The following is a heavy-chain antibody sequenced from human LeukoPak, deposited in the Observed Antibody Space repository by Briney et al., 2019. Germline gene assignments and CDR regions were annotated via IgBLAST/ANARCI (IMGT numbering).Heavy chain of an antibody. Sequence: GGSLRLSCAASGFTLSSFGMHWVRQAPGKGLEWVAVISDDGSNTYYADSVKGRFTISRDNSKNTLYLQMNSLRAEDTAVYYCAKDADTATIIYWYFDLWGRGTLVTVSS. J-gene: IGHJ2*01. CDR3: AKDADTATIIYWYFDL. CDR2: ISDDGSNT. CDR1: GFTLSSFG. V-gene: IGHV3-30*18. D-gene: IGHD5-18*01.